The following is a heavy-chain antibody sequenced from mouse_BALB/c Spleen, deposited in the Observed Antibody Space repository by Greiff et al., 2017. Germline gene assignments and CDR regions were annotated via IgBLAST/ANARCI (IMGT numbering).Heavy chain of an antibody. D-gene: IGHD2-2*01. CDR2: INSNGGST. Sequence: EVQRVESGGGLVQPGGSLKLSCAASGFTFSSYGMSWVRQTPDKRLELVATINSNGGSTYYPDSVKGRFTISRDNAKNTLYLQMSSLKSEDTAMYYCARDGLRRHYYAMDYWGQGTSVTVSS. V-gene: IGHV5-6-3*01. CDR1: GFTFSSYG. CDR3: ARDGLRRHYYAMDY. J-gene: IGHJ4*01.